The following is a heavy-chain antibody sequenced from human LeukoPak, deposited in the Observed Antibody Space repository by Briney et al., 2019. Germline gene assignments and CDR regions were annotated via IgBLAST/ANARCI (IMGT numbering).Heavy chain of an antibody. Sequence: PGGSLGLSCAASGFTVSSNYMSWVRQAPGKGLEWVSVIYGGGTSYYADSVKGRFTISRDNSKNTLYLQMSSLRAEDSAVYYCARDSYGSGTYYHGYWGQGTLVTVSS. J-gene: IGHJ4*02. CDR1: GFTVSSNY. CDR2: IYGGGTS. V-gene: IGHV3-66*01. D-gene: IGHD3-10*01. CDR3: ARDSYGSGTYYHGY.